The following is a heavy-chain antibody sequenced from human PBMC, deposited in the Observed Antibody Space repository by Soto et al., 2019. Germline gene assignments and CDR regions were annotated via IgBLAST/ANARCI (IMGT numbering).Heavy chain of an antibody. CDR3: ARQGFGPLHGLVDV. J-gene: IGHJ6*02. D-gene: IGHD3-10*01. V-gene: IGHV4-59*08. CDR1: GGSISSYY. CDR2: VHHSWGS. Sequence: QVQLQESGPGLVKPSETLSLSCTVSGGSISSYYWSWFRQSPGKRMAWIGYVHHSWGSSYNPSLQSRVAISLDTSKRQFPLQVPSGTATDTAVYYCARQGFGPLHGLVDVWGQGTTVTVSS.